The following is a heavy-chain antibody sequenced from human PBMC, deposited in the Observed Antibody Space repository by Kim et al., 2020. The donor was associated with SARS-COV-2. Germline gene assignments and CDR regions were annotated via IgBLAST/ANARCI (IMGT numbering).Heavy chain of an antibody. CDR1: GGSFSGYY. Sequence: SETLSLTCAVYGGSFSGYYWSWIRQPPGKGLEWIGEINHSGSTNYNPSLKSRVTISVDTSKNQFSLKLSSVTAADTAVYYCARGRVLRWFGELPGWFDPWGQGTLVTVSS. D-gene: IGHD3-10*01. V-gene: IGHV4-34*01. CDR3: ARGRVLRWFGELPGWFDP. CDR2: INHSGST. J-gene: IGHJ5*02.